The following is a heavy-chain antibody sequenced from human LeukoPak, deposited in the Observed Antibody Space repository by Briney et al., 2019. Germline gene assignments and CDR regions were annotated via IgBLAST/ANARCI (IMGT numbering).Heavy chain of an antibody. Sequence: SVKVSCKASGYTFTSYGISWVRQAPGQGLEWMGGIIPILGTANYAQKFQGRVTITADESTSTAYMELSSLRSEDTAVYYCARDALRSNWFDPWGQGTLVTVSS. CDR3: ARDALRSNWFDP. D-gene: IGHD4-17*01. J-gene: IGHJ5*02. CDR1: GYTFTSYG. V-gene: IGHV1-69*13. CDR2: IIPILGTA.